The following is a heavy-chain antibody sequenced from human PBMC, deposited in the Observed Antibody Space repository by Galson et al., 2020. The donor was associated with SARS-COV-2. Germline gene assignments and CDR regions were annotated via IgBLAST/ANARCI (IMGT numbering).Heavy chain of an antibody. Sequence: TGGSLRLSCQGSGYSFTNYWIVWVRQMPGKGLELMGIIYPDDSDTTYSPSFQGQVTISADKSISTTYLHWNSLKASDSATYYCAKGVRPTAEYFFDWWCQGTLVTFSS. D-gene: IGHD1-1*01. V-gene: IGHV5-51*01. CDR3: AKGVRPTAEYFFDW. J-gene: IGHJ4*02. CDR1: GYSFTNYW. CDR2: IYPDDSDT.